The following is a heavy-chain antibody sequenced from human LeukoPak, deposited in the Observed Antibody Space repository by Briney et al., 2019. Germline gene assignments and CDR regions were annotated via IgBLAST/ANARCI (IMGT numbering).Heavy chain of an antibody. V-gene: IGHV3-15*01. CDR1: GFTFSNAW. CDR3: TTDRGSV. CDR2: IKSKTDGETT. Sequence: PGGSLRLSCAASGFTFSNAWMSWVRQAPGKGLEWVGRIKSKTDGETTDYAAPVKGRFTISRDDAKTMVYLQMNSLESEDTAVYYCTTDRGSVWGQGTLVTVSS. J-gene: IGHJ4*02.